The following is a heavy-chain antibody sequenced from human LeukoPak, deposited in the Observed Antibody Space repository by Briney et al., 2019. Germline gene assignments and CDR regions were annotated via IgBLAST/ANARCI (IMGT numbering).Heavy chain of an antibody. J-gene: IGHJ1*01. CDR2: INPKSGGA. V-gene: IGHV1-2*02. Sequence: ASVTVSCKASGYTFTGYYIHWVRQAPGQGLEWMGWINPKSGGANYAQKLQGRVTMTTDASTSTAYMELRSLRSDDTAVYYCARGNYDFWSGYYQSVGREYFQHWGQGTLVTVSS. CDR3: ARGNYDFWSGYYQSVGREYFQH. D-gene: IGHD3-3*01. CDR1: GYTFTGYY.